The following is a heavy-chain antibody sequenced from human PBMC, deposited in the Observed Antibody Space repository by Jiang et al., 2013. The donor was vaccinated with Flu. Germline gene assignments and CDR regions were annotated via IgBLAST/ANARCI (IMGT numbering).Heavy chain of an antibody. CDR1: GGSFSGYY. CDR3: ARDLRGKDDY. J-gene: IGHJ4*02. Sequence: PSESLSLSCAVYGGSFSGYYWSWIRQPPGKGLEWIGEINHSGSTKYNPSLQSRVTISVDTSKRQLSLKLNSVTAADTAVYYCARDLRGKDDYWGQGTLVTVSS. D-gene: IGHD3-10*01. CDR2: INHSGST. V-gene: IGHV4-34*01.